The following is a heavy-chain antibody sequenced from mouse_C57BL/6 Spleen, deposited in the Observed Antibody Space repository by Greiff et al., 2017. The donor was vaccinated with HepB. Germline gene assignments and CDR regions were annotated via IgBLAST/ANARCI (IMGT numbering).Heavy chain of an antibody. V-gene: IGHV5-16*01. CDR2: INYDGSST. CDR1: GFTFSDYY. Sequence: DVQLQESEGGLVQPGSSMKLSCTASGFTFSDYYMAWVRQVPEKGLEWVANINYDGSSTYYLDSLKSRFIISRDNAKNILYLQMSSLKSEDTATYYCARAEAYYSNGAHWYFDVWGTGTTVTVSS. CDR3: ARAEAYYSNGAHWYFDV. D-gene: IGHD2-5*01. J-gene: IGHJ1*03.